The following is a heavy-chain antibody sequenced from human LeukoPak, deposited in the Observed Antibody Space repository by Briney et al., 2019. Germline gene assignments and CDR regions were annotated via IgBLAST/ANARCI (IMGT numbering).Heavy chain of an antibody. CDR1: GGSISSGGYY. J-gene: IGHJ3*02. CDR3: ARGPDIVVVVAATRFAFDI. Sequence: SQTLSLTCTVSGGSISSGGYYWSWIRQPPGKGLEWIGYVYHSGSTYYNPSLKSRVTISVDRSKNQFSLKLSSVTAADTAVYYCARGPDIVVVVAATRFAFDIWGQGTMVTVSS. V-gene: IGHV4-30-2*01. CDR2: VYHSGST. D-gene: IGHD2-15*01.